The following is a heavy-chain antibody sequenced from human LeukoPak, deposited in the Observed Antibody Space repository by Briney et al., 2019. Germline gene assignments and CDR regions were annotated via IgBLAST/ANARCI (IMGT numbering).Heavy chain of an antibody. CDR1: GFTLSDYY. CDR3: ARSMVRGVGSGMDV. V-gene: IGHV3-11*04. J-gene: IGHJ6*02. CDR2: ISSSSSTI. Sequence: GGSLRLSCAASGFTLSDYYLTWIRQAPGKGLEWVSYISSSSSTIYYADSVKGRFTISRDNAKNSPYLQMNSLRAEDTAVYHCARSMVRGVGSGMDVWGQGTTVTVSS. D-gene: IGHD3-10*01.